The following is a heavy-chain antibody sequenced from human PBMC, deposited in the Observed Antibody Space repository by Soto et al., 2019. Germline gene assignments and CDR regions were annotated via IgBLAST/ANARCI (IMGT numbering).Heavy chain of an antibody. CDR2: IIPIFTTT. J-gene: IGHJ4*02. V-gene: IGHV1-69*13. CDR1: GGTFSNSA. D-gene: IGHD6-6*01. CDR3: ARPSGLLGQYSALVDY. Sequence: SVKVSCKASGGTFSNSAIAWVRQAPGQGLEWLGMIIPIFTTTNYAQKFKDRLTISADGSTSTAYMELSGLKSEDTAVYFCARPSGLLGQYSALVDYWGQGTLVTVS.